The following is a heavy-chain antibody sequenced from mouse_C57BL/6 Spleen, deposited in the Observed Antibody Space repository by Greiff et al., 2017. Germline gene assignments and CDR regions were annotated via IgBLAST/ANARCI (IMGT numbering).Heavy chain of an antibody. CDR1: GYNFTSYW. J-gene: IGHJ3*01. V-gene: IGHV1-52*01. CDR2: IDPSDSET. Sequence: QVQLQQSGAELVRPGSSVKLSCKASGYNFTSYWMHWVKQRPIQGLEWIGNIDPSDSETHYNQKFKDKATLTVDTSSRTAYMQLSSLTSEDSAVYYCARFDSNYGAYWGQGTLVTVSA. CDR3: ARFDSNYGAY. D-gene: IGHD2-5*01.